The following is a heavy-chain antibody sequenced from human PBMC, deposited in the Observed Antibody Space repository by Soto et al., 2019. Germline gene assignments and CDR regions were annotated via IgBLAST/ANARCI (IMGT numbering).Heavy chain of an antibody. V-gene: IGHV5-10-1*01. Sequence: EVQLVQSGAEVKKPGESLRISCKGSGYSFTSYWISWVRQMPGKGLEWMGRIDPSDSYTNYSPSFQGHVTISADKSIITAYLQWSSLKASDTAMYYCAAPKKLSMGYYYGMDVWGQGTTVTVSS. D-gene: IGHD2-15*01. CDR2: IDPSDSYT. J-gene: IGHJ6*02. CDR1: GYSFTSYW. CDR3: AAPKKLSMGYYYGMDV.